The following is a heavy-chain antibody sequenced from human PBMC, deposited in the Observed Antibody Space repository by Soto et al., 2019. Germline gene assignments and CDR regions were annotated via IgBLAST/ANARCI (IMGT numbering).Heavy chain of an antibody. CDR3: ARDLRYCSGGSCGEKEPFDY. CDR1: GFTFSSYS. J-gene: IGHJ4*02. D-gene: IGHD2-15*01. CDR2: ISSTSTYI. V-gene: IGHV3-21*01. Sequence: GGSLRLSCAASGFTFSSYSMNWVRQAPGKGLEWVSSISSTSTYIYYADSVKGRFTISRDNAKNSLYLQMNSLRAEDTAVYYCARDLRYCSGGSCGEKEPFDYWGQGTLVTVSS.